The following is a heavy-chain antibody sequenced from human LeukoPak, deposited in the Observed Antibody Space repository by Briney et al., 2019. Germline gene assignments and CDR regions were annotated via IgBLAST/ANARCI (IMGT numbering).Heavy chain of an antibody. J-gene: IGHJ4*02. V-gene: IGHV4-4*07. CDR2: IYTSGTT. Sequence: PSETLSLTCTVSGGSMSSDYWTWIRQPAGKGLEWVGRIYTSGTTNYNPSLKSRVTVSVDTSKNQFSLKVTSVTAADTAVYYCARNTAGSFDYWGQGTLVTVSS. CDR1: GGSMSSDY. D-gene: IGHD2-8*02. CDR3: ARNTAGSFDY.